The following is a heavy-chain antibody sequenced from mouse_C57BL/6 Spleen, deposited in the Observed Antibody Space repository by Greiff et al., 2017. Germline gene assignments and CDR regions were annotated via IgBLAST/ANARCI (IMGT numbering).Heavy chain of an antibody. V-gene: IGHV1-26*01. CDR2: INPNNGGT. Sequence: EVQLQQSGPELVKPGASVKISCKASGYTFTDYYMNWVKQSHGKSLEWIGDINPNNGGTSYNQKFKGKATLTVDKSASTAYMELRSLTSEDSAVYYGASEYFGSSDRCVLDFWCQGTSVTVSS. J-gene: IGHJ4*01. CDR3: ASEYFGSSDRCVLDF. CDR1: GYTFTDYY. D-gene: IGHD1-1*01.